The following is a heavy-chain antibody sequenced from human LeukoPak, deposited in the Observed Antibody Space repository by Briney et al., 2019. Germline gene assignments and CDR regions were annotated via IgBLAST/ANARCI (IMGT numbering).Heavy chain of an antibody. CDR2: ISGSGGST. J-gene: IGHJ5*02. CDR3: AKDSRSSSWYWFNP. V-gene: IGHV3-23*01. D-gene: IGHD6-13*01. Sequence: GGSLRLSCAASGFTFSSYAMSWVREAPGKGLEWVSAISGSGGSTYYADSVKGRFTISRDNSKNTLYLQMNSLRAEDTAVYYCAKDSRSSSWYWFNPWGQGTLVTVSS. CDR1: GFTFSSYA.